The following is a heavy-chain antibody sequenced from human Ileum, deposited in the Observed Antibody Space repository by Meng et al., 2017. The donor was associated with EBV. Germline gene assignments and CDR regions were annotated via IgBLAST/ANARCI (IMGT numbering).Heavy chain of an antibody. CDR3: AREGRSHQVGVSVY. CDR1: GGSISSGDYY. CDR2: IYNSGST. Sequence: QVQLQESGPGLVKPSQHLSLTCTGSGGSISSGDYYWSWIRQPPGKGLEWIGYIYNSGSTYYNPSLKSRVTISVDTSKNQFSLKLRFVTAADTAVYYCAREGRSHQVGVSVYWGQGNLVTVSS. J-gene: IGHJ4*02. V-gene: IGHV4-30-4*01. D-gene: IGHD2-21*01.